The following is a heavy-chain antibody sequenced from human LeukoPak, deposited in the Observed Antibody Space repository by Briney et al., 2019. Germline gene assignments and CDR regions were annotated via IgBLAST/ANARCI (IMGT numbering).Heavy chain of an antibody. J-gene: IGHJ4*02. Sequence: SETLSLTCAVYGGSFSGYYWSWIRQPPGKGLEWIGEINHSGSTNYNPSLKSRVTISVDTSKKQFSLKLSSVTAADTAVYYCARGVDYYGVWGQGTLVTVSS. V-gene: IGHV4-34*01. CDR2: INHSGST. CDR1: GGSFSGYY. CDR3: ARGVDYYGV. D-gene: IGHD3-10*01.